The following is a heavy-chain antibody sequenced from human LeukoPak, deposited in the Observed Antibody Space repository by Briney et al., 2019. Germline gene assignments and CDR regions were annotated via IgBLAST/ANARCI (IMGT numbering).Heavy chain of an antibody. CDR3: ARDAPSETLMVSAFDI. CDR2: INPIFGTG. Sequence: SVKVSCKAFGGTFSTSSISWVRQAPGQGLEWMGGINPIFGTGNYGQKFQGRVTITADVSTRTAFKDLSSLRSEDTAVYYCARDAPSETLMVSAFDIWGQGTMVT. V-gene: IGHV1-69*01. CDR1: GGTFSTSS. J-gene: IGHJ3*02. D-gene: IGHD3-10*01.